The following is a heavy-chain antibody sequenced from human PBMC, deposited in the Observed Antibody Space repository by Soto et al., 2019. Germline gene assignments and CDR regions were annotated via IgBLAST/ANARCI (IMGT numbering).Heavy chain of an antibody. CDR1: GYSFTSYW. CDR3: ARPSEIAVAGREFDY. CDR2: IDPSDSYT. J-gene: IGHJ4*02. Sequence: GESLKISCKVSGYSFTSYWISWVRQMPGKGLEWMGRIDPSDSYTNYSPSFQGHVTISADKSISTAYLQWSSLKASDTAMYYCARPSEIAVAGREFDYWGQGTLVTVSS. D-gene: IGHD6-19*01. V-gene: IGHV5-10-1*01.